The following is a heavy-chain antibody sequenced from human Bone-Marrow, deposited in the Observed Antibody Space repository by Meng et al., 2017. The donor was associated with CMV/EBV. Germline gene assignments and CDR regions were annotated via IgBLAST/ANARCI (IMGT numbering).Heavy chain of an antibody. CDR3: ASGQYYDFWSGYQNLDY. CDR1: GFTVSSNY. Sequence: GGSLRLSCAASGFTVSSNYMSWIRQAPGKGLEWVAVISYDGSNKYYADSVKGRFTISRDNAKNSLYLQMNSLRAEDTAVYYCASGQYYDFWSGYQNLDYWGQGTLVTVSS. V-gene: IGHV3-30-3*01. J-gene: IGHJ4*02. D-gene: IGHD3-3*01. CDR2: ISYDGSNK.